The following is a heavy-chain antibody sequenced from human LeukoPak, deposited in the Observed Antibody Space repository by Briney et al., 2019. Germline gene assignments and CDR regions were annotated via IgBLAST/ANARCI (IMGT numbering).Heavy chain of an antibody. CDR1: GYTLTELS. J-gene: IGHJ3*02. V-gene: IGHV1-24*01. Sequence: GASVKVSCKISGYTLTELSMHWVRQAPGNGLEWMGGFDPEDGETIYAQKFQGRVTMTEDTSTDTAYMELSSLRSEDTAVYYCATDLIWFGESSSAFDIWGQGTMVTVSS. CDR2: FDPEDGET. D-gene: IGHD3-10*01. CDR3: ATDLIWFGESSSAFDI.